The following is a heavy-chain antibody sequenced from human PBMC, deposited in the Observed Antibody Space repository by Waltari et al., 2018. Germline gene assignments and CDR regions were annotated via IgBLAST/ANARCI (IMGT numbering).Heavy chain of an antibody. Sequence: QVQLVQSGAEVTQPGPSVQVSCKASGYTFTGYYMHCVRQAPGQGLEWMGWINPNSGGTNYAQKFQGWVTMTRDTSISTAYMELSRLRSDDTAVYYCATQLGLDAFDIWGQGTMVTVSS. CDR2: INPNSGGT. V-gene: IGHV1-2*04. CDR1: GYTFTGYY. D-gene: IGHD7-27*01. CDR3: ATQLGLDAFDI. J-gene: IGHJ3*02.